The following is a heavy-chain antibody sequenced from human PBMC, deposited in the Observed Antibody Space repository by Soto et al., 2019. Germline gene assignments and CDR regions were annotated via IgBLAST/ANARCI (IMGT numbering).Heavy chain of an antibody. Sequence: PGGCMKLACAACRVSLRNAGVNGVRQARGMGLEWVGRIKTKTDGGTTDYAEPVKGRFAISRDDSNNMVYLQMDSLKIEDTAVYYCTADSYSTIIIVRSDYWRHGTLVTVSS. CDR2: IKTKTDGGTT. J-gene: IGHJ4*01. D-gene: IGHD1-1*01. CDR3: TADSYSTIIIVRSDY. CDR1: RVSLRNAG. V-gene: IGHV3-15*07.